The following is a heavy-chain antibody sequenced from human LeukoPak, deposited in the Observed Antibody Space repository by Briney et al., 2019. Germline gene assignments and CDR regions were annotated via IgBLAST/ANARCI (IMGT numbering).Heavy chain of an antibody. D-gene: IGHD6-19*01. V-gene: IGHV3-23*01. J-gene: IGHJ6*02. CDR2: IDAGGGDT. Sequence: GASLRLSCAASGFSFSSYAMTWVRQAPGKGLEWVSSIDAGGGDTYHSDSVKGRFNISRDNSMNTLYLQMNSLRADDTAVYYCGRPTKYWLVRGNGVDAWGQGTTVTVSS. CDR3: GRPTKYWLVRGNGVDA. CDR1: GFSFSSYA.